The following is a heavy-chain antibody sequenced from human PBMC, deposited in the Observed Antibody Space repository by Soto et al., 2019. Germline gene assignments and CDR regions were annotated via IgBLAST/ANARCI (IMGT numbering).Heavy chain of an antibody. V-gene: IGHV1-69*06. CDR1: GGTFSSYA. J-gene: IGHJ6*02. Sequence: QVQLVQSGAEVKKPGSSVKVSCKASGGTFSSYAISWVRQAPGQGLEWMGGIIPIFGTANYAQKFQGRVTITAEKSTSTAYMELSSLRSEDTAVYYCATNWGYCSSTSCYGEDYYYGMDVWGQGTTVTVSS. D-gene: IGHD2-2*01. CDR3: ATNWGYCSSTSCYGEDYYYGMDV. CDR2: IIPIFGTA.